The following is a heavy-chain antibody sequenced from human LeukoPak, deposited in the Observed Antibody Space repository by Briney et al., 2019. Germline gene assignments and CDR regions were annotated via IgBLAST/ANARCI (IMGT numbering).Heavy chain of an antibody. V-gene: IGHV4-59*08. J-gene: IGHJ4*02. D-gene: IGHD3-22*01. CDR1: GASISSYY. CDR2: TYYSGST. CDR3: ARLLPSSGYCIDY. Sequence: SETLSLTCTVSGASISSYYWSWIRQPPGKGLEWIGYTYYSGSTNYNPSLKSRVTISVDTSKNQFSLKLSSVTAADTAVYYCARLLPSSGYCIDYWGQGTLVTVSS.